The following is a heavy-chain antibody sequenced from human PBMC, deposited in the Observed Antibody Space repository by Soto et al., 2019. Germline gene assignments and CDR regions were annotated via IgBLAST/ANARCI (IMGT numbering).Heavy chain of an antibody. CDR2: ISAGGSDT. J-gene: IGHJ4*02. CDR1: GFVFSDYA. D-gene: IGHD2-2*01. CDR3: ASVPIWCGSSSCYTEGFDS. Sequence: EVQLLDSGGGWVQPGGSLRLSCVASGFVFSDYAMSWVRQAPGKGLEWVSAISAGGSDTYYADSVKGRFTVSRVNSKNTLYLQMDHLRAEDTAIYYCASVPIWCGSSSCYTEGFDSWGQGTLVTVSS. V-gene: IGHV3-23*01.